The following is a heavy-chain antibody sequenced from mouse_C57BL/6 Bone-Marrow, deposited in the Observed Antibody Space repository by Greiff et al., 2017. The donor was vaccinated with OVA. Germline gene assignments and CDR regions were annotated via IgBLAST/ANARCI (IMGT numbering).Heavy chain of an antibody. CDR2: IYPRSGNT. CDR3: ARWNWAYAMDY. D-gene: IGHD4-1*01. J-gene: IGHJ4*01. Sequence: QVQLQQSGAELARPGASVKLSCKASGYTFTSYGISWVKQRTGQGLEWIGEIYPRSGNTYYNEKFKGKATLTADKSSSTAYMELRSLTSEDSAVYFCARWNWAYAMDYWGQGTSVTVSS. V-gene: IGHV1-81*01. CDR1: GYTFTSYG.